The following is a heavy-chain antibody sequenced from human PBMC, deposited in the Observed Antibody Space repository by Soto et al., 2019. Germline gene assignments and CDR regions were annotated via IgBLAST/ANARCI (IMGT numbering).Heavy chain of an antibody. V-gene: IGHV3-33*01. CDR1: GFTFSSYG. CDR2: IWYDGSNK. D-gene: IGHD3-10*01. Sequence: GGSLRLSCAASGFTFSSYGMHWVRQAPGKGLEWVAVIWYDGSNKYYADSVKGRFTISRDNSKNTLYLQMNSLRAEDTAVYYCARDYASYRVYGSGSRDKRYYYYGMDVWGQGTTVTVSS. CDR3: ARDYASYRVYGSGSRDKRYYYYGMDV. J-gene: IGHJ6*02.